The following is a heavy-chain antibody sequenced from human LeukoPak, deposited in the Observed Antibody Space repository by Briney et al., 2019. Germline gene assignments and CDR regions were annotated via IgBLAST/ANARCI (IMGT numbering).Heavy chain of an antibody. J-gene: IGHJ5*02. D-gene: IGHD2-21*01. CDR1: GFTFSSYA. CDR2: ISYDGSNK. CDR3: ARDHGLFHMFDP. Sequence: GGSLRLSCAASGFTFSSYAMHWVRQAPGKGLEWVAVISYDGSNKYYADSVKGRFTISRDNSKNTLYLQMNSLRAEDTAVYYCARDHGLFHMFDPWGQGTLVTVSS. V-gene: IGHV3-30*04.